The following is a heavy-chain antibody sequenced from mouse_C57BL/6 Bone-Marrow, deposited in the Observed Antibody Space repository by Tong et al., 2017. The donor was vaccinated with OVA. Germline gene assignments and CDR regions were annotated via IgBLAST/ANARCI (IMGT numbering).Heavy chain of an antibody. J-gene: IGHJ2*01. V-gene: IGHV5-12-1*01. D-gene: IGHD2-14*01. CDR3: ARHGPTIGIYFDY. CDR1: GFAFSSYD. CDR2: ISSGGGST. Sequence: EVQLQESGGGLVKPGGSLKLSCAASGFAFSSYDMSWVRQTPEKRLEWVAYISSGGGSTYYPDTVKGRFTISRDNAKNTLYLQMSRLKSEDTAMYYCARHGPTIGIYFDYWGQGTTLTVSS.